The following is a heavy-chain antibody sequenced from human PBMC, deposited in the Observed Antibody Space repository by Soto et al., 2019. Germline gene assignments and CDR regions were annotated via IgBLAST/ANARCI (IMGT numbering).Heavy chain of an antibody. CDR2: IIPIFGTA. D-gene: IGHD2-15*01. CDR1: GGTFSSYA. CDR3: AREHCSGGSGYSGGYYYYYGMDV. Sequence: ASVKVSCKASGGTFSSYAISWVRQAPGQGLEWMGGIIPIFGTANYAQKFQGRVTITADESTSTAYMELSSLRSEDTAVYYCAREHCSGGSGYSGGYYYYYGMDVWGQGTTVTVSS. J-gene: IGHJ6*02. V-gene: IGHV1-69*13.